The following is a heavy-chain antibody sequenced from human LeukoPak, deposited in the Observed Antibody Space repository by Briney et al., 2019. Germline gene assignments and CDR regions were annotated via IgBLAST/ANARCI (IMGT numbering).Heavy chain of an antibody. J-gene: IGHJ4*02. CDR1: GFTFSSYG. Sequence: GGSLRLSCAASGFTFSSYGMSWVRQAPGKGLEWVSAISGSGGSTYYTDSVKGRFTISRDNARNSLYLQMDNLRAEDTGVFYCARDFYDGFALDYWGQGTLVTVSS. V-gene: IGHV3-23*01. CDR2: ISGSGGST. D-gene: IGHD2/OR15-2a*01. CDR3: ARDFYDGFALDY.